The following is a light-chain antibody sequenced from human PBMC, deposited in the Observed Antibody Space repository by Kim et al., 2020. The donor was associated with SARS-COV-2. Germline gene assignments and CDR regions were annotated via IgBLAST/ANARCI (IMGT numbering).Light chain of an antibody. J-gene: IGKJ4*01. V-gene: IGKV3-15*01. CDR3: HQFKKWPLT. CDR1: QSVSRD. CDR2: GAS. Sequence: VSPGERATLSCRASQSVSRDLAWYQQKPGQAPRLLVYGASTRATGIPARFSGSGSGTEFTLTISSLQSEDFAVYYCHQFKKWPLTFGGGTKVDIK.